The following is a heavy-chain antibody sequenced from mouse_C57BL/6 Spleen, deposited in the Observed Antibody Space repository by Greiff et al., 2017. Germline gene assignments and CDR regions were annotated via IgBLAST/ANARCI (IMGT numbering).Heavy chain of an antibody. D-gene: IGHD3-2*02. CDR2: IDPSDSDT. V-gene: IGHV1-52*01. Sequence: QVQLQQPGAELVRPGSSVKLSCKASGYTFTSYWLPWVKQRPIQGLEWIGNIDPSDSDTHYNQKFKDKATLTVDKSSSTAYMQLSSLTSEDSAVYYCARYTAQALYAMDYWDQGTSVTVAS. CDR1: GYTFTSYW. CDR3: ARYTAQALYAMDY. J-gene: IGHJ4*01.